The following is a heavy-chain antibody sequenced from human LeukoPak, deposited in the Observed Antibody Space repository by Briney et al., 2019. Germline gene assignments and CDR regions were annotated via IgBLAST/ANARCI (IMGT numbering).Heavy chain of an antibody. V-gene: IGHV4-59*01. D-gene: IGHD6-19*01. CDR1: GGSISSYY. J-gene: IGHJ4*02. Sequence: PSETLSLTCTVSGGSISSYYWSWIRQPPGKGLEWIGYIYYSGSTNYNPSLKSRVTISVDTSKSQFSLKLSSVTAADTAVYYCARAPSGWYFLDYWGQGTLVTVSS. CDR2: IYYSGST. CDR3: ARAPSGWYFLDY.